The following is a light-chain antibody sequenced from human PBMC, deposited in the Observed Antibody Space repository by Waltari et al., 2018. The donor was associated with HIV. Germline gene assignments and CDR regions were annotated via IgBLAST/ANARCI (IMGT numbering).Light chain of an antibody. V-gene: IGKV4-1*01. CDR1: QSVLFSSNNKNY. Sequence: DIVMTQSPDSLAVSLGERATINCKSSQSVLFSSNNKNYLAWYQQKPGQPPKRLVYWASTRQAGVPDRFSGSGSGTDFTLTISSLQAEDVAVYYCQQYYSTPLFAFGPGTRVEIK. CDR3: QQYYSTPLFA. CDR2: WAS. J-gene: IGKJ3*01.